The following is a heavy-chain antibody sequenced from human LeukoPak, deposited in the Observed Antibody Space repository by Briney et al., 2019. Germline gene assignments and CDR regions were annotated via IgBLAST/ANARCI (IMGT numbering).Heavy chain of an antibody. CDR1: GFTFSSYA. Sequence: PGRSLRISCAASGFTFSSYAMHWVRQAPGKGLEWVAVISYDGSNKYYADSVKGRFTISRDNSKNTLYLQMNSLRAEDTAVYYCARGYSGYDYFDYWGQGTLVTVSS. V-gene: IGHV3-30-3*01. D-gene: IGHD5-12*01. CDR2: ISYDGSNK. CDR3: ARGYSGYDYFDY. J-gene: IGHJ4*02.